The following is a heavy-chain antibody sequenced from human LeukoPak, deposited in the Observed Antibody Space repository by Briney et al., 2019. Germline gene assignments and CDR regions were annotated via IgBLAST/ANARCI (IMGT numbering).Heavy chain of an antibody. CDR3: ARALGTAAPRTNWFDP. Sequence: ASVKVSCKASGYTLTSYYMHWVRQAPGQGLEWMGIINPSGGSTSYAQKFQGRVTMTRDTSTSTVYMELSSLRSEDTAVYYCARALGTAAPRTNWFDPWGQGTLVTVSS. J-gene: IGHJ5*02. CDR2: INPSGGST. CDR1: GYTLTSYY. V-gene: IGHV1-46*01. D-gene: IGHD2-2*01.